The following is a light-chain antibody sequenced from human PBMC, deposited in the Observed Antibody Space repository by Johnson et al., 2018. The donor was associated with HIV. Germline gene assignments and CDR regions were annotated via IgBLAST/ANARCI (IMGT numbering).Light chain of an antibody. V-gene: IGLV1-51*01. CDR2: VNN. J-gene: IGLJ1*01. CDR3: GTWDSSLNV. Sequence: QSALTQPPSVSAAPGQKVTISCSGSSSNIRNNYVSWYQQLPGTAPKLLIYVNNQRTSGIPDRFSGSKSGPSATLAITGLQTGDEADYYCGTWDSSLNVFGTGTKVTVL. CDR1: SSNIRNNY.